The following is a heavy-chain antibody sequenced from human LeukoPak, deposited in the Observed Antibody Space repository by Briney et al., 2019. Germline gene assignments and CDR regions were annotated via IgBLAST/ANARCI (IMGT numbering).Heavy chain of an antibody. D-gene: IGHD1-26*01. CDR1: GGSINNYY. CDR3: ARAGGSWYFDY. V-gene: IGHV4-59*01. J-gene: IGHJ4*02. CDR2: IYYSGST. Sequence: SETLSLTCTVSGGSINNYYWNWIRQPPGKGLEWIGYIYYSGSTNYNPSLKSRVTISVDTSKNQFSLKLSSVTAADTAVYYCARAGGSWYFDYWGQGTLVTVSS.